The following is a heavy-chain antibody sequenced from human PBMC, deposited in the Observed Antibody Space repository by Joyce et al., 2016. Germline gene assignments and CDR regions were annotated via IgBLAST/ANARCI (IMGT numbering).Heavy chain of an antibody. CDR3: ARQWLPNYFDP. Sequence: QVQLQESGPGLVKSSQTLSLTCTVSNGSIISGDHHWSWIRQHPGKGLEWIGYIYYSGNTYYNPSLKSRVTISVDTSKNQFSLKLTSVTAADTAVYYCARQWLPNYFDPWGQGTLVTVSS. CDR1: NGSIISGDHH. J-gene: IGHJ5*02. CDR2: IYYSGNT. V-gene: IGHV4-31*03. D-gene: IGHD6-19*01.